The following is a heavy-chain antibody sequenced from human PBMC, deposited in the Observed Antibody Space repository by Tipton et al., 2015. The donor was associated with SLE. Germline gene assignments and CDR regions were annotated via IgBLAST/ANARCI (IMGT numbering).Heavy chain of an antibody. CDR1: SGSINNSF. V-gene: IGHV4-59*01. CDR3: ARANEDAFDF. Sequence: TLSLTCTVSSGSINNSFWTWIRQPPGEGLEWLGYIYYTGNAKYKPSLEGRLHISVDTARNQISLKVRSVTAADTAVYYCARANEDAFDFWGQGTMVTVSS. CDR2: IYYTGNA. D-gene: IGHD1-1*01. J-gene: IGHJ3*01.